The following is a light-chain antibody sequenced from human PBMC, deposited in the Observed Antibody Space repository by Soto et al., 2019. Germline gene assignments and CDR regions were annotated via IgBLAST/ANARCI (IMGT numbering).Light chain of an antibody. CDR2: GPS. J-gene: IGKJ1*01. CDR3: QQYYNWPRT. CDR1: QSLRGT. Sequence: EIVLTQSPATLSMVLGQGATSSRRPSQSLRGTLSWYTHKPGQSPWLLTLGPSPRPTGIPARFSGSGSGTEFTLTISSLQPEDFAVYYCQQYYNWPRTFGQETKVDIQ. V-gene: IGKV3-15*01.